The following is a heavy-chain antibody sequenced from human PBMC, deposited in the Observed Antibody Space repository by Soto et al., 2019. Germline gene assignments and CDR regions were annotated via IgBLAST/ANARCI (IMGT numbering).Heavy chain of an antibody. J-gene: IGHJ5*02. Sequence: GGSLRLSCAASGFTFSSYCMNWVRQAPGKGLEWVSSISSSSSYIYYADSVKGRFTISRDNAKNSLYLQMNSLRAEDTAVYYCARDGGVVIPYNWFDPWGQGTLVTVSS. CDR1: GFTFSSYC. CDR2: ISSSSSYI. CDR3: ARDGGVVIPYNWFDP. V-gene: IGHV3-21*01. D-gene: IGHD3-3*01.